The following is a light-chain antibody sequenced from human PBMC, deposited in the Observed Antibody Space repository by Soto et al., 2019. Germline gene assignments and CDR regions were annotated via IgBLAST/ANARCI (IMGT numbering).Light chain of an antibody. CDR2: GAS. J-gene: IGKJ4*01. Sequence: EVVLTQSPATLSLSPGERATLFCRANESVNDYLAWYQQKPGQAPRLLIYGASTRATAIPARFSGSGSGTEFTLTISSLQSEDFEVYYCQQYKDWPVTFGGGTKVDI. V-gene: IGKV3-15*01. CDR3: QQYKDWPVT. CDR1: ESVNDY.